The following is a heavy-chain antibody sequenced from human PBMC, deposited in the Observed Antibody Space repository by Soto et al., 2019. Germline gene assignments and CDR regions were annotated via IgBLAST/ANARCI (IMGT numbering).Heavy chain of an antibody. D-gene: IGHD1-26*01. V-gene: IGHV3-30*18. J-gene: IGHJ4*02. Sequence: GSLRLSCAASGFTFSNYGMHWVRQAPGKGLEWVAFISDDGSNKYYADSMKGRFTMSRDNSKSILYLQMDSLRAEDTAIYYCAKKYRGTYPFDYWGQGTLVTVSS. CDR1: GFTFSNYG. CDR2: ISDDGSNK. CDR3: AKKYRGTYPFDY.